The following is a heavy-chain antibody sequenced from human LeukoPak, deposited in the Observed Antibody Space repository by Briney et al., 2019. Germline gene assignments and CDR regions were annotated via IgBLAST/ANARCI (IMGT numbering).Heavy chain of an antibody. D-gene: IGHD1-7*01. CDR1: GFTFSDYA. J-gene: IGHJ5*02. CDR3: AKDPGHNWNYWFDP. CDR2: ITGGVGSI. V-gene: IGHV3-23*01. Sequence: GGSLRLSCAASGFTFSDYAMSWVRQAPGKGLEWVSAITGGVGSIYYADSVKGRVTISRDNSKNTLYLQMNSLRAEDTAVYYCAKDPGHNWNYWFDPWGQGTLVTVSS.